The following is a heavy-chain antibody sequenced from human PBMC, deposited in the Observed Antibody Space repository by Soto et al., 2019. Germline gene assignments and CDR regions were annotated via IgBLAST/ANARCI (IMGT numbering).Heavy chain of an antibody. Sequence: SDTLSLTCAVYGGSFNGYYWSWIRQPPGKGLEWIGEINHSGSTNYNPSLKSRVTISVDTSKNQFSLKLSSVTAADTAVYYCARDPLGYCSGGSCYYNWGQGTLVTVS. CDR1: GGSFNGYY. V-gene: IGHV4-34*01. CDR3: ARDPLGYCSGGSCYYN. D-gene: IGHD2-15*01. CDR2: INHSGST. J-gene: IGHJ4*02.